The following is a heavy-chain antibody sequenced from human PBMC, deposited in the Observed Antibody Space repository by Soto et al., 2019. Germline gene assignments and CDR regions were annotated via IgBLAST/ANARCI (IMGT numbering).Heavy chain of an antibody. Sequence: SGPTLVYPTRTVRLTCTFSGFSLGASEVCVSWIRQPPGKALEWLARIDWDDEKYYSTSLKTRLTISKDTSKNQVVLTMTNMDPVDTATYYCARMRPTEDTYGYYYYLDYWGQGTPVIVSS. J-gene: IGHJ4*02. CDR3: ARMRPTEDTYGYYYYLDY. CDR2: IDWDDEK. D-gene: IGHD3-22*01. CDR1: GFSLGASEVC. V-gene: IGHV2-70*11.